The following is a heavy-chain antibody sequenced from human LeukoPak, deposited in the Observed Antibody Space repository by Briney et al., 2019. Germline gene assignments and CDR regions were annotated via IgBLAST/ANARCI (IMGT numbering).Heavy chain of an antibody. Sequence: SETLSLTCTVSGGSISSYYWSWIRQPPGKGLEWIGYIYYSGSTNYNPSLKSRVTISVDTSKNQFSLKLSSVTAADTAVYYCARDFGSGYCDYWVQGTLVTVSS. CDR2: IYYSGST. J-gene: IGHJ4*02. CDR3: ARDFGSGYCDY. D-gene: IGHD3-22*01. V-gene: IGHV4-59*01. CDR1: GGSISSYY.